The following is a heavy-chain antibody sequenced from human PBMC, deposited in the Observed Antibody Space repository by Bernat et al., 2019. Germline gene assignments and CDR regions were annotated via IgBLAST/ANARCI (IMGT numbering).Heavy chain of an antibody. Sequence: QVQLVQSGAEVKKPGASVKVSCKASGYTFTTYYMHWVRQAPGQGLEWMGIINPSGGTTNYAQKFQGRVTMTRDTSTSTVYMELSSLRSEDTAVYDCARGRGTGDFDYWGQGTLVTVSS. CDR3: ARGRGTGDFDY. J-gene: IGHJ4*02. V-gene: IGHV1-46*01. D-gene: IGHD3-10*01. CDR2: INPSGGTT. CDR1: GYTFTTYY.